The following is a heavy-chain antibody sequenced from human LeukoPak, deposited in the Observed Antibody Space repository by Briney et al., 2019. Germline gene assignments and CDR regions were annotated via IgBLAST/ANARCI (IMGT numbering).Heavy chain of an antibody. CDR1: GFTFGDYA. D-gene: IGHD4-17*01. CDR3: TRDYGDYKGDY. J-gene: IGHJ4*02. CDR2: IRSNAYGETT. V-gene: IGHV3-49*04. Sequence: GGSLRLSCTGSGFTFGDYAVIGVRQAPGGGLEWGGFIRSNAYGETTEYAASVKGRFTISRDDSKSIAYLQMDSLKTEDTAVYYCTRDYGDYKGDYWGQGTLVTVSS.